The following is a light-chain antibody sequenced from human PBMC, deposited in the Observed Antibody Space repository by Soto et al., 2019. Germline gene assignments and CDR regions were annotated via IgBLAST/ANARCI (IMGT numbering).Light chain of an antibody. J-gene: IGLJ1*01. CDR3: SSYAGSNKLV. CDR2: EVS. V-gene: IGLV2-8*01. Sequence: QSALTQPPSASGSPGQSVTISCTGTSSDVGGYNYVSWYQQHPGKAPKLMIYEVSKRPSGVPDRFSGSKSGNTASLTVSGLQAEDEADYYCSSYAGSNKLVFGTGTKVTAL. CDR1: SSDVGGYNY.